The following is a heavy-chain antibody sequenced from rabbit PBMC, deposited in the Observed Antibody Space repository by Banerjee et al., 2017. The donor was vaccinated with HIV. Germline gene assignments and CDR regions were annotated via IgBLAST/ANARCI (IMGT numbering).Heavy chain of an antibody. V-gene: IGHV1S45*01. CDR3: ARADYAGAGFDL. Sequence: QEQLEESGGDLVKPEGSLTLTCTASGFSFSSSYWICWVRQAPGKGLEWIACIYAGSSGSTYYASWAKGRFTISKTSSTTVTLQMTSLTAADTATYFCARADYAGAGFDLWGPGTLVTVS. D-gene: IGHD4-2*01. J-gene: IGHJ6*01. CDR1: GFSFSSSYW. CDR2: IYAGSSGST.